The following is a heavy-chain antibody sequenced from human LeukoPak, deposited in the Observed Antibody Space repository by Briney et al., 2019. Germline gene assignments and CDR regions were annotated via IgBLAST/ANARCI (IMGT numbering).Heavy chain of an antibody. CDR2: ISWNSGSI. D-gene: IGHD3-22*01. V-gene: IGHV3-9*01. J-gene: IGHJ6*02. CDR1: GFTFDDYA. CDR3: AKTGSSGYGGYYYGMDV. Sequence: AGGSLRLSCAASGFTFDDYAMHWVRQAPGKGLEWVSGISWNSGSIGYADSVKGRFTISRDNAKNSLYLQMNSLRAEDTALYYCAKTGSSGYGGYYYGMDVWGQGTTVTVSS.